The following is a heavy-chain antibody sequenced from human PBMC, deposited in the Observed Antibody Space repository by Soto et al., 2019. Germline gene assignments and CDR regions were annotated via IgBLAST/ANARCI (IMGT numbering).Heavy chain of an antibody. J-gene: IGHJ4*02. D-gene: IGHD6-13*01. CDR1: GYSFTRYW. CDR3: ARHDLRGAAALRY. Sequence: GESLKISCRGSGYSFTRYWIVWVRQMPGKGLGCVGIIYPGDSNTRYSQSFQGQVTISADKSISTAYLQWSSLEASDTAMYYCARHDLRGAAALRYWGQGTLVTVSS. V-gene: IGHV5-51*01. CDR2: IYPGDSNT.